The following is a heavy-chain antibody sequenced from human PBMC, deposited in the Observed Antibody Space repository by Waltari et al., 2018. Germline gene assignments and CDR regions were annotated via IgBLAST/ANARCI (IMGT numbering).Heavy chain of an antibody. CDR2: IYKNGDT. J-gene: IGHJ4*02. D-gene: IGHD2-2*01. CDR1: GGSITRGSFS. Sequence: QVQLQESGPGLVKPSQTLSLTCPVSGGSITRGSFSWNWIRQPPGKGLEWVGRIYKNGDTTYNPSLKSRVTLSLDTSKNQFSLELTSMTAADTATYYCAREVEPAALGFGDFDYWGRGTLVTVSS. V-gene: IGHV4-61*02. CDR3: AREVEPAALGFGDFDY.